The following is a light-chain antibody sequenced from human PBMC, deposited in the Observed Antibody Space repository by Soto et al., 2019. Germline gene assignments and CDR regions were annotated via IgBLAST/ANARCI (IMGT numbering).Light chain of an antibody. CDR3: HQYDSWT. Sequence: EIVMTQSPATLSVSPGERATLSCRASQSVSSYLAWYQQKPGQAPRLLIYDASNRATGIPARFSGSGSGTDFTLTISRLEPEDFAVYYCHQYDSWTFGQGTKVDIK. CDR1: QSVSSY. CDR2: DAS. V-gene: IGKV3D-15*01. J-gene: IGKJ1*01.